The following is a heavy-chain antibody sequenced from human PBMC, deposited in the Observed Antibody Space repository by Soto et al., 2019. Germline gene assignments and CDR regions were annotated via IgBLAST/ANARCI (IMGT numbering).Heavy chain of an antibody. CDR1: GASISGFY. V-gene: IGHV4-4*07. J-gene: IGHJ5*02. D-gene: IGHD1-1*01. CDR3: VRDGTKTLRDWFDP. Sequence: QVQLQESGPGLVKPSETLSLTCTVSGASISGFYWSWIRKSAGKGLEWIGRIYATGTTDYNPSLKSRVMMSVETSKKQFSLKLRSVTAADTAVYYCVRDGTKTLRDWFDPWGQGISGTVSS. CDR2: IYATGTT.